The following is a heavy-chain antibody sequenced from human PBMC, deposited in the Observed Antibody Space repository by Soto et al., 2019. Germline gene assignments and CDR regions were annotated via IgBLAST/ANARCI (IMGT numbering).Heavy chain of an antibody. D-gene: IGHD2-2*01. CDR1: GGSISSGGYY. V-gene: IGHV4-31*03. CDR3: ARDSAYCSSTSCYPGPIDY. CDR2: IYYSGST. Sequence: QVQLQESGPGLVKPSQTLSLTCTVSGGSISSGGYYWSWIRQHPGKGLEWIGYIYYSGSTYYNPSLKSRVTISVDTSKNQFSLKLSSVTAADTAVYYCARDSAYCSSTSCYPGPIDYWGQGTLVTVSS. J-gene: IGHJ4*02.